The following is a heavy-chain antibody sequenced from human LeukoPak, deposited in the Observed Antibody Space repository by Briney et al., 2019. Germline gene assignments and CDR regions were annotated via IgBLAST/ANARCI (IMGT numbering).Heavy chain of an antibody. Sequence: GGSLRLSCAASGFTFSSYSMSWVRQAPGKGLEWVSSVSSSSTDKYYVDSVKGRFTISRDNAKNSLYLQMNSLRAEDTAVYYCARVATSGYWGQGTLVTVSS. V-gene: IGHV3-21*01. CDR3: ARVATSGY. CDR1: GFTFSSYS. J-gene: IGHJ4*02. CDR2: VSSSSTDK. D-gene: IGHD7-27*01.